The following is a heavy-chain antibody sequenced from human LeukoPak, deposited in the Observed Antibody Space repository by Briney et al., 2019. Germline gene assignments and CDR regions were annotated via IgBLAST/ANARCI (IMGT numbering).Heavy chain of an antibody. V-gene: IGHV3-21*01. Sequence: GGSLRLSCAASGFTFSTYSMNWVRQAPGKGLEWVSSISSTSSSYIYYADSVKGRFTIPRDNAKNSLYLQMNSLRAEDTAVYYCARDLKAGVVWGSYRQIYYMDVWGKGTTVTISS. CDR1: GFTFSTYS. CDR2: ISSTSSSYI. J-gene: IGHJ6*03. D-gene: IGHD3-16*02. CDR3: ARDLKAGVVWGSYRQIYYMDV.